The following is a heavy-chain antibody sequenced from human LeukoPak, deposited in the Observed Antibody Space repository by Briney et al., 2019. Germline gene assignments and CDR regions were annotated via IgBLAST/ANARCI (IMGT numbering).Heavy chain of an antibody. D-gene: IGHD3-22*01. CDR2: IYHSGST. Sequence: ASETLSLTCAVSGGSISSSNWWSWVRQPPGKGLEWIGEIYHSGSTNYNPSLKSRVTISVDKSKNQFSLKVSSVIAADTAVYYCATRDYFDSRGYFGYWGQGTLVTVSS. CDR1: GGSISSSNW. J-gene: IGHJ4*02. V-gene: IGHV4-4*02. CDR3: ATRDYFDSRGYFGY.